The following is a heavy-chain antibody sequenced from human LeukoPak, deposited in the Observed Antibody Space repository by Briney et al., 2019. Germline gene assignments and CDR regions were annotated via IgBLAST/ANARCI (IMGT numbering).Heavy chain of an antibody. D-gene: IGHD6-19*01. V-gene: IGHV3-33*08. CDR1: GFTFSSYG. Sequence: GGSLRLSCAASGFTFSSYGMHWVRQAPGKGLEWVAVIWYDGSNKYYADSVKGRFTISRDNSKNTLYLQMDSLRAEDTAVYYCARDPGGIAVAGNAGYYFDYWGQGTLVTVSS. J-gene: IGHJ4*02. CDR3: ARDPGGIAVAGNAGYYFDY. CDR2: IWYDGSNK.